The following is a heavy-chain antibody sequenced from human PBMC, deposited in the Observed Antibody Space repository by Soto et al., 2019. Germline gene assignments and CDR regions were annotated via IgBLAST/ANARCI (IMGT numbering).Heavy chain of an antibody. CDR1: GFTFSSYA. J-gene: IGHJ6*02. CDR2: ISGSGGST. Sequence: EVQLLESGGGLVQPGGSLRLSCAASGFTFSSYAMSWVRQAPGKGLEWVSAISGSGGSTYYADSVKGRFTISRDNSKNTLYLQMNSLKTEDTAVYYCTTGDIVVVPAAPAYYYYYGMDVWGQGTTVTVSS. V-gene: IGHV3-23*01. CDR3: TTGDIVVVPAAPAYYYYYGMDV. D-gene: IGHD2-2*01.